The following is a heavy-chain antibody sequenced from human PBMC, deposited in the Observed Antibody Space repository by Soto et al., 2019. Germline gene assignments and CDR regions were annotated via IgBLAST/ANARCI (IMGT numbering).Heavy chain of an antibody. CDR2: ISAGGGSP. D-gene: IGHD6-6*01. V-gene: IGHV3-23*01. Sequence: EVQVLESGGGLVQPGGSLRLSCAASGFSFSTYAMSWVRQAHGKGLEWVSGISAGGGSPFIADSVKGRFIISRDNAKDTLYLQMNSLTVEDTAIYYCVKHAEYQLVSWFDPWGQGTLVTVSS. CDR1: GFSFSTYA. CDR3: VKHAEYQLVSWFDP. J-gene: IGHJ5*02.